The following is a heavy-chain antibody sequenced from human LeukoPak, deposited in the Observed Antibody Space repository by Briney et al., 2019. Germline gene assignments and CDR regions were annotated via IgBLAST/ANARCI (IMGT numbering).Heavy chain of an antibody. Sequence: SETLSLTCTVSGGSVSSGSYYWSWIRQPPGKGLEWIGYIYYSGSTNYNPSLKSRVTISVDTSKNQFSLKLSSVTAADAAVYYCARNPYYGSGSYYGPCYYYGMDVWGKGTTVTVSS. J-gene: IGHJ6*04. V-gene: IGHV4-61*01. D-gene: IGHD3-10*01. CDR1: GGSVSSGSYY. CDR2: IYYSGST. CDR3: ARNPYYGSGSYYGPCYYYGMDV.